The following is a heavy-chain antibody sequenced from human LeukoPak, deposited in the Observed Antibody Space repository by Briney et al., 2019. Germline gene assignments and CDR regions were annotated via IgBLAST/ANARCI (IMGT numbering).Heavy chain of an antibody. CDR2: IYYSGST. CDR3: ARVTPFTTLIDY. Sequence: PSETLSLTCTVSGGSISSYYWSWIRQPPGNGLEWIGYIYYSGSTNYNTSLKSRVTISVDTSKNQFSLKLSSVTAADTAVYYCARVTPFTTLIDYWGQGTLVTVSS. D-gene: IGHD4-17*01. J-gene: IGHJ4*02. CDR1: GGSISSYY. V-gene: IGHV4-59*01.